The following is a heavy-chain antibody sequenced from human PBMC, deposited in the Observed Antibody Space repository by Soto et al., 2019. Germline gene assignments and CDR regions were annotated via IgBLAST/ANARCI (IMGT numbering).Heavy chain of an antibody. CDR1: GFSLSTYS. D-gene: IGHD6-13*01. V-gene: IGHV3-21*01. J-gene: IGHJ4*02. CDR3: ARDLTTAAGAFDY. CDR2: ISSSSNNI. Sequence: EVQLVESGGGLVKPGGSLRLSCAASGFSLSTYSMNWVRQAPGKGLEWVSSISSSSNNIYYADSVKGRFTISRDNAKNSLFLQVHSLRDKDTAVYFCARDLTTAAGAFDYWGQGTLVTVSS.